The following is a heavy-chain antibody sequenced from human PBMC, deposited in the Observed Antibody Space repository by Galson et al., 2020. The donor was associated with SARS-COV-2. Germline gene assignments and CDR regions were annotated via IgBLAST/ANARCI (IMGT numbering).Heavy chain of an antibody. CDR1: GFTFSNSL. J-gene: IGHJ4*02. CDR3: ARTYYYDSSGYFFDY. Sequence: GGSLRLSCAASGFTFSNSLMHWVRQAPRKGLEWVAVVSSDGSNEYYADSVKGRFTISRDNSKNTLSLQMNSLRAEDTAVYYCARTYYYDSSGYFFDYWGQGTLVTVSS. D-gene: IGHD3-22*01. V-gene: IGHV3-30*01. CDR2: VSSDGSNE.